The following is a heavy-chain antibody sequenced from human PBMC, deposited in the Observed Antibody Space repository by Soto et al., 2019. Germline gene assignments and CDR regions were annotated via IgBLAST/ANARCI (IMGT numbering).Heavy chain of an antibody. CDR3: AKSSGYDLFYYGMDI. Sequence: QSLTCTISGGSLSSSYWSWIRQSPGKGLEWIGRIYARGVTNYNPSLKSRVTMSGDPSRNQFSLRLTSVTVADTAVYYCAKSSGYDLFYYGMDIWGRGTTVTVSS. D-gene: IGHD3-3*01. J-gene: IGHJ6*02. V-gene: IGHV4-4*07. CDR2: IYARGVT. CDR1: GGSLSSSY.